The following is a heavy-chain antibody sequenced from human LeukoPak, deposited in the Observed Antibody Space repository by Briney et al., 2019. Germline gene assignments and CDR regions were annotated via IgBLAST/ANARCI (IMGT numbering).Heavy chain of an antibody. D-gene: IGHD3-3*01. J-gene: IGHJ4*02. CDR1: GYTFTSYD. V-gene: IGHV1-8*01. Sequence: ASVKVSCKASGYTFTSYDINWVRQATGQGLEWMGWMNPNSGNTGYAQKFQGRVTMTRDNSISTAYMELSSLRSEGTAVYYCARNTYYDFWSGYSSSSGHIGYWGQGTLVTVSS. CDR2: MNPNSGNT. CDR3: ARNTYYDFWSGYSSSSGHIGY.